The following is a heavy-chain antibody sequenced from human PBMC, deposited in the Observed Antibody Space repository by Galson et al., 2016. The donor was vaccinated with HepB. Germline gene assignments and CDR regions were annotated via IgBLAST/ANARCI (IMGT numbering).Heavy chain of an antibody. CDR2: IYYSGSS. D-gene: IGHD1-26*01. CDR3: ARLGVVGAKYDY. J-gene: IGHJ4*02. Sequence: LSLTCTVSGGSISSYYWSWIRQPPGKGLEWIGYIYYSGSSNYNPSLKSRVTISVDTSKNQFSLNLTSVTAADTAVYYCARLGVVGAKYDYWGQGTLVTVSS. CDR1: GGSISSYY. V-gene: IGHV4-59*01.